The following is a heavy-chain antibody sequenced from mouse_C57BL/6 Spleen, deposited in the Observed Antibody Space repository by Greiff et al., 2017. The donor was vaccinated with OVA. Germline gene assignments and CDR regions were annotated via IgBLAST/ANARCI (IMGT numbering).Heavy chain of an antibody. CDR3: ARLGGYDDAMDY. D-gene: IGHD2-2*01. J-gene: IGHJ4*01. CDR1: GYAFSSSW. CDR2: IYPGDGDT. V-gene: IGHV1-82*01. Sequence: VKLMESGPELVKPGASVKISCKASGYAFSSSWMNWVKQRPGKGLEWIGRIYPGDGDTNYNGKFKGKATLTADKSSSTAYMQLSSLTSEDSAVYFCARLGGYDDAMDYWGQGTSVTVSS.